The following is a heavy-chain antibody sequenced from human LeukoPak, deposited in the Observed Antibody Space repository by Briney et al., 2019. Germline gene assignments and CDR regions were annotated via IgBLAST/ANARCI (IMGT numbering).Heavy chain of an antibody. CDR3: ARDLCSSTSCYAYDAFDI. CDR2: IYYSGST. V-gene: IGHV4-59*12. D-gene: IGHD2-2*01. J-gene: IGHJ3*02. Sequence: SETLSLTCTVSGGSISSYYWSWIRQPPGKGLEWVGYIYYSGSTNYTPSLKSRVTISVDTSKNQFSLKLSSVTAADTAVYYCARDLCSSTSCYAYDAFDIWGQGTMVTVSS. CDR1: GGSISSYY.